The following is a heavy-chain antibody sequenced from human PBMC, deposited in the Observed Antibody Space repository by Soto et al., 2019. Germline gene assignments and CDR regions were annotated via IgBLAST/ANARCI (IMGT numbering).Heavy chain of an antibody. CDR3: ASPDEIWADY. D-gene: IGHD2-15*01. CDR2: INHSGST. J-gene: IGHJ4*02. V-gene: IGHV4-34*01. CDR1: GGSFSGYY. Sequence: PSETLSLTCAVYGGSFSGYYWSWIRQPPGKGLEWIGEINHSGSTNYNPSLKSRVTISVDTSKNQFSLKLSSVTAADTAVYYCASPDEIWADYWGQGTLVTVS.